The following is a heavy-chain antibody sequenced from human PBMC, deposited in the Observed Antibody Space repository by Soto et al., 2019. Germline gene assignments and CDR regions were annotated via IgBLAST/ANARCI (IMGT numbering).Heavy chain of an antibody. J-gene: IGHJ3*02. CDR2: IYWDDDQ. Sequence: QITLKESGPTLVKPTQTLTLTCTFSGFSLSTSGVGVGWIRQPPGKALEWLALIYWDDDQRYSPSLKSRLTNTKDTSQNHVVLTMTNMNTVDTATYSSAHRLSQVDSYGDAFDIWGQGSMVTVSS. CDR3: AHRLSQVDSYGDAFDI. V-gene: IGHV2-5*02. D-gene: IGHD5-18*01. CDR1: GFSLSTSGVG.